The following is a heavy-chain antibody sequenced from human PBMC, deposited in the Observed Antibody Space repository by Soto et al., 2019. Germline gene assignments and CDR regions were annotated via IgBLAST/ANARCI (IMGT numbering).Heavy chain of an antibody. D-gene: IGHD6-19*01. J-gene: IGHJ4*02. CDR3: ARGLAAEFDY. V-gene: IGHV3-48*02. CDR1: GFTFSSYS. Sequence: LSLTCAASGFTFSSYSMNWVRQAPGKGLEWVSYISSSSSTIYYADSVKGRFTISRDNAKNSLYLQMNSLRDEDTAVYYCARGLAAEFDYWGQGTLVTVSS. CDR2: ISSSSSTI.